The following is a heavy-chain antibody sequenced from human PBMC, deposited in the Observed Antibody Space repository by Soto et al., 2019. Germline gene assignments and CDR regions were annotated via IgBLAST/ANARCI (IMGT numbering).Heavy chain of an antibody. V-gene: IGHV1-2*02. D-gene: IGHD6-13*01. CDR3: AKSLLDEYSSSWRSAYYGMDV. CDR1: GFTFSAYY. Sequence: QVQLVQSGAELKKPGASVKVSCKASGFTFSAYYIYWVRQAPGHGLEWIGWINPNSGGTNNAQKFQGRVTMTRATPTSTVYMELSALIPDDTAVYYCAKSLLDEYSSSWRSAYYGMDVWGQGTTVTVSS. J-gene: IGHJ6*02. CDR2: INPNSGGT.